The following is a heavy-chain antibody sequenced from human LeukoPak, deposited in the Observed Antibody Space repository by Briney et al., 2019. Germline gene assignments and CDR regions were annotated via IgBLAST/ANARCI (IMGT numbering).Heavy chain of an antibody. CDR2: ISYDGSNK. D-gene: IGHD3-3*01. Sequence: PGGSLRLSCAASGSTFSSYAMHWVRQAPGKGLEWVAVISYDGSNKYYADSVKGRFTISRDNAKNSLYLQMNSLRAEDTAVYYCARDFYDFWGGYWVWGQGTLVTVSS. CDR1: GSTFSSYA. CDR3: ARDFYDFWGGYWV. V-gene: IGHV3-30-3*01. J-gene: IGHJ4*02.